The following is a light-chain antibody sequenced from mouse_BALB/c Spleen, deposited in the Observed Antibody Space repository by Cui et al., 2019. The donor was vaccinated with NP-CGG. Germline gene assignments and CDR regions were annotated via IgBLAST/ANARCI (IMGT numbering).Light chain of an antibody. J-gene: IGLJ1*01. CDR3: ALWYSNHWV. CDR2: GTN. V-gene: IGLV1*01. Sequence: QAVVTQESALTTSPGETATLTCRSNTGAVTTTNYANWVQEKPDHLFTGLIGGTNNRAPGVPARFSGSLIGDKAALTITGVQTEDEAIYFCALWYSNHWVFGGGTKLTVL. CDR1: TGAVTTTNY.